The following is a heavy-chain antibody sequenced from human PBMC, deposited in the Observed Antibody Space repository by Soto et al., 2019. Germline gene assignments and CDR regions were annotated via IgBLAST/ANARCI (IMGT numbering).Heavy chain of an antibody. CDR3: AMDYFDSSDYTTNWLDP. J-gene: IGHJ5*02. Sequence: SETLCVRCAVAGGSISSGGCSWSWIRQPPGKGLEWIGNIYHTGSAYYNPSLKSRVTISVDTSKNQFSLKVTSVTAADTALYYCAMDYFDSSDYTTNWLDPWGQGTLVTVSS. CDR2: IYHTGSA. D-gene: IGHD3-22*01. V-gene: IGHV4-30-2*03. CDR1: GGSISSGGCS.